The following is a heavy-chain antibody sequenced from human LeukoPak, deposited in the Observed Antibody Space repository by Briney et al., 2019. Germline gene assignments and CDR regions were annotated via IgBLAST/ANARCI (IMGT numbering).Heavy chain of an antibody. CDR1: GFXFSSYA. V-gene: IGHV3-23*01. J-gene: IGHJ4*02. D-gene: IGHD4-17*01. CDR3: AKHDYGDFTPSPFPI. CDR2: VTNSGGST. Sequence: GGSLRLSCAASGFXFSSYAMSWVRQAPGKGLEWVCSVTNSGGSTYHADSVKGRFTISRDNSKNTLSLQMNSLRAEDTAVYYCAKHDYGDFTPSPFPIWGQGTLVTVSS.